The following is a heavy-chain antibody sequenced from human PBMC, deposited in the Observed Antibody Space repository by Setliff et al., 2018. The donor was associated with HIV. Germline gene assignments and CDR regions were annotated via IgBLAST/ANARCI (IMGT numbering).Heavy chain of an antibody. J-gene: IGHJ4*02. CDR3: ARDYFPHSRRNFGSGDYFHF. V-gene: IGHV1-2*02. CDR2: INPNSGDS. D-gene: IGHD3-10*01. Sequence: GASVKVSCKASGYTFIDYFIHWVRQAPGQGLEWMAYINPNSGDSKTAQKFQGRVTVTRDTSIATAYMELSSLTSGDTAVYHCARDYFPHSRRNFGSGDYFHFWGQGSRVTVS. CDR1: GYTFIDYF.